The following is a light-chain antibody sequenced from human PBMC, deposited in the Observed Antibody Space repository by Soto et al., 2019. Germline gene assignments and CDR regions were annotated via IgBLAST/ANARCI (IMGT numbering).Light chain of an antibody. Sequence: QSVLTQSPSASASLGASVKLTCTLSSGHSNYAIAWHQQQPEKGPRYLLKLNSDGSQSKGDGIPERFSGSSSGAERYLTISSLQSEDEADYYCQTWGTGIQVFGGGTKLTVL. CDR2: LNSDGSQ. J-gene: IGLJ2*01. CDR1: SGHSNYA. CDR3: QTWGTGIQV. V-gene: IGLV4-69*01.